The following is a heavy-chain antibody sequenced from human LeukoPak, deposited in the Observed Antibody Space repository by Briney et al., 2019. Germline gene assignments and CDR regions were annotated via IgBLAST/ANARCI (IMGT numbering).Heavy chain of an antibody. V-gene: IGHV5-10-1*01. D-gene: IGHD4-23*01. J-gene: IGHJ4*02. CDR1: GXSFTSYW. Sequence: GESLKISFKGSGXSFTSYWISWVRQMPGKGLEWMGRIDPSDSYTNYSPSFQGHVTISADKSISTAYLQWSSLKASDTAMYYCATPAYGGNGGDYWGQGTLVTVSS. CDR2: IDPSDSYT. CDR3: ATPAYGGNGGDY.